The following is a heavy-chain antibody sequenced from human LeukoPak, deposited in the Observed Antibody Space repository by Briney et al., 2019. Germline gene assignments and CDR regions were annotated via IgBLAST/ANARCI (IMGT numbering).Heavy chain of an antibody. CDR1: GYTFTSYD. CDR3: ARESHCSSTSCYGYYYYGMDV. D-gene: IGHD2-2*01. Sequence: ASVKVSCKASGYTFTSYDINWVRQATGQGLEWMGWMNPNSGNTGYAQKFQGRVTMTRNTSISTAYMELSRLRSDDTAVYYCARESHCSSTSCYGYYYYGMDVWGQGTTVTVSS. CDR2: MNPNSGNT. V-gene: IGHV1-8*01. J-gene: IGHJ6*02.